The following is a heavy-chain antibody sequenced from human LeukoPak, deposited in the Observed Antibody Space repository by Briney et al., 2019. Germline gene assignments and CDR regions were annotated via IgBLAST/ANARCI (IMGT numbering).Heavy chain of an antibody. Sequence: GGSLRLSCAASGFTFSSYAMSWVRQAPGRGLEWVSTISGSGGSTYYTDSVKGRFTISRDNSKNTLHLQMNSLRAEDTAVYYCAKIWFGELSHFDYWGQETLVTVSS. D-gene: IGHD3-10*01. CDR1: GFTFSSYA. CDR2: ISGSGGST. CDR3: AKIWFGELSHFDY. V-gene: IGHV3-23*01. J-gene: IGHJ4*02.